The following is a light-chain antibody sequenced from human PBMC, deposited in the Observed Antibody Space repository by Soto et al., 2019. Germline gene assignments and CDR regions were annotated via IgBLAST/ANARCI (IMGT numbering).Light chain of an antibody. CDR1: QSVGSN. Sequence: DIVMTQSPDSLAVSLGEMATLSCRASQSVGSNLAWYQQKPGQAPRLLIYGASTRATGIPARFSGSGSGTEFTLTISSLQSEDFAVYYCQQYNNWPLTFGGGTKVDIK. V-gene: IGKV3-15*01. J-gene: IGKJ4*01. CDR2: GAS. CDR3: QQYNNWPLT.